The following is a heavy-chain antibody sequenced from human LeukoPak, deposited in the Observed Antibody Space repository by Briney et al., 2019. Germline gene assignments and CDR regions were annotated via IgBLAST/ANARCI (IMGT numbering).Heavy chain of an antibody. CDR3: AEGNSFDI. CDR2: VKPDGSDK. J-gene: IGHJ3*02. V-gene: IGHV3-7*01. Sequence: GGSLRLSCAASGFTFSNSWMSWVRQAPWKGLEWVANVKPDGSDKYYVDSLKGRFTISRDNAKNSLYLQMNSLRAEDTAVYYCAEGNSFDIWGQGTMVTVSS. D-gene: IGHD2/OR15-2a*01. CDR1: GFTFSNSW.